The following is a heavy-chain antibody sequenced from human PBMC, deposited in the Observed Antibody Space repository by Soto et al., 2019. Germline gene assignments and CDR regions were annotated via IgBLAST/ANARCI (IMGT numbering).Heavy chain of an antibody. CDR1: GFTFSSYS. Sequence: PGGSLRLSCAASGFTFSSYSMNWVRQAPGKGLEWVSSISSSSSYIYYADSVKGRFTISRDNAKNSLYLQMNSLRAEDTAVYYCARDRDSSGYYSYAHAAYYFDYWGQGTLVTVSS. V-gene: IGHV3-21*01. D-gene: IGHD3-22*01. J-gene: IGHJ4*02. CDR2: ISSSSSYI. CDR3: ARDRDSSGYYSYAHAAYYFDY.